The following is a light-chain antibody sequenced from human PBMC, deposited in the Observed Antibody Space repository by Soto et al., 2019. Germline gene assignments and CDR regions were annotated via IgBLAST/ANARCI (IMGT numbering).Light chain of an antibody. Sequence: EIVLTQSPAALSLSPGERATLSCRASQSVSSYLAWYQQKPGQAPRLLIYGASTRATGIPARFSGSGSGTEFTLTISSLQSEDFAVYYCQQYNNWPPITFGQGTRLEI. V-gene: IGKV3-15*01. CDR2: GAS. CDR3: QQYNNWPPIT. J-gene: IGKJ5*01. CDR1: QSVSSY.